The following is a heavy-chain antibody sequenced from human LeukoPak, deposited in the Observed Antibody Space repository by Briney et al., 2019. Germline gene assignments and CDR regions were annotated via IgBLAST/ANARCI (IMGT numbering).Heavy chain of an antibody. Sequence: SETLSLTCTVSGGSVSSGSYYWNWIRQPPGKGLEWIGCIDYSGSTYYNPSLKSRVTVSADTSKNQFSLKLTSVTAADTAVYYCARRWYHAYCDYWGQGSLVTVSS. J-gene: IGHJ4*02. D-gene: IGHD2-15*01. CDR2: IDYSGST. CDR3: ARRWYHAYCDY. V-gene: IGHV4-61*01. CDR1: GGSVSSGSYY.